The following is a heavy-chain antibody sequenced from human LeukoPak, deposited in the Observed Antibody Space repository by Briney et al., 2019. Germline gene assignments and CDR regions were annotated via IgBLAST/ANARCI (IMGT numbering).Heavy chain of an antibody. D-gene: IGHD5-18*01. CDR1: GLTFSSYA. CDR2: ISYDGSNK. V-gene: IGHV3-30*04. CDR3: ARVGGTAMALTYFDY. J-gene: IGHJ4*02. Sequence: GGSLRLSCAASGLTFSSYAMHWVRQAPGKGLEWVAVISYDGSNKYYADSVKGRFTISRDNSKNTLYLQMNSLRAEDTAVYYCARVGGTAMALTYFDYWGQGTLVTVSS.